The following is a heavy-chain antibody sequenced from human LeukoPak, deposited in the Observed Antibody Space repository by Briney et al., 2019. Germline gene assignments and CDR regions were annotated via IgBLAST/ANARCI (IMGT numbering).Heavy chain of an antibody. J-gene: IGHJ4*02. CDR2: INHSGST. CDR3: ARGGYCGFSDY. Sequence: SETLSLTCAVYGGSFSGYYWSWIRQPPGKGLEWIGEINHSGSTNYNPSLKSRVTISVDTSKNQFSLKLSSVTAADTAVYYCARGGYCGFSDYWGQGTLVTVSS. V-gene: IGHV4-34*01. D-gene: IGHD3-10*01. CDR1: GGSFSGYY.